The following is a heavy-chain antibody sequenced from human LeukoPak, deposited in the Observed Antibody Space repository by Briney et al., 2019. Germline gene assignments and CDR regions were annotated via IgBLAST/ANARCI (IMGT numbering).Heavy chain of an antibody. V-gene: IGHV3-64D*09. CDR2: ISSNGGST. CDR1: GFTFSSYA. CDR3: VKHSSGWYFLVVASNFDY. Sequence: GGSLRLSCSASGFTFSSYAMHWVRQAPGKGLEYVSAISSNGGSTYYADSVKGRFTISRDNSKNTLYLQMSSLRAEDTAVYYCVKHSSGWYFLVVASNFDYWGQGTLVTVSS. J-gene: IGHJ4*02. D-gene: IGHD6-19*01.